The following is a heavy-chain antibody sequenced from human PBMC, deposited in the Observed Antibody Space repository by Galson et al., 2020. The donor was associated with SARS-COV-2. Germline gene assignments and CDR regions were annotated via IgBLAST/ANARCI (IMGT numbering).Heavy chain of an antibody. D-gene: IGHD2-8*02. CDR3: AAQRSINRAWWF. V-gene: IGHV4-4*07. CDR2: IYTSGRYDTTGTA. CDR1: GDSIRSFY. Sequence: SQTLSLTCGASGDSIRSFYWSWIWQPAGKGLEWIGRIYTSGRYDTTGTANYNPPLKSRVALTVDTATNQFPLKLNSVTAADTAIFDCAAQRSINRAWWFWGQGILVTVSS. J-gene: IGHJ4*02.